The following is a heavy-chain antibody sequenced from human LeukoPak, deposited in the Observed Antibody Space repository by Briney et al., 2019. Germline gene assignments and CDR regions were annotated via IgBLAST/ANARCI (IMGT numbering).Heavy chain of an antibody. CDR3: ARGFGFD. Sequence: GGSLRLSCAASGFTFSNYNMNWVRQAPGKGLEWVAYITLSRTTIYYADSVKGRFTISRDNAKNSLSLQMNSLRDEDTAVYYCARGFGFDWGQGTLVTVSS. CDR2: ITLSRTTI. V-gene: IGHV3-48*02. D-gene: IGHD3-10*01. CDR1: GFTFSNYN. J-gene: IGHJ4*02.